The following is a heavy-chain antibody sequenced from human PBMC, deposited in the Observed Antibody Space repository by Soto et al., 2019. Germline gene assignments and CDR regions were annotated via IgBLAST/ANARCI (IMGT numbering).Heavy chain of an antibody. CDR2: IYYSGST. J-gene: IGHJ4*02. CDR3: ARQDSSGYYLPGAFDY. D-gene: IGHD3-22*01. Sequence: SETLSLTCTVSGGSISSSSYYWGWIRQPPGKGLEWIGSIYYSGSTYYNPSLKSRVTISVDTSKNQFSLKLSSVTAADTAVYYCARQDSSGYYLPGAFDYWGQGTLVTVSS. CDR1: GGSISSSSYY. V-gene: IGHV4-39*01.